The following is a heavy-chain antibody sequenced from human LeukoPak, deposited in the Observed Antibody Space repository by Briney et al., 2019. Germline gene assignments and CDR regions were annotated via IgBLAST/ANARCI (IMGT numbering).Heavy chain of an antibody. D-gene: IGHD3-10*01. CDR2: IRYDGSNK. CDR1: GFTFSSSG. V-gene: IGHV3-30*02. J-gene: IGHJ4*02. Sequence: SGGSLRLSCAASGFTFSSSGMHWVRQAPGKGLEWVAFIRYDGSNKYYADSVKGRFTISRDNSKNTLYVQLNSLRAEDTAVYYCAKDPGWLEDSGNYYFDYWDQGTLVTVSS. CDR3: AKDPGWLEDSGNYYFDY.